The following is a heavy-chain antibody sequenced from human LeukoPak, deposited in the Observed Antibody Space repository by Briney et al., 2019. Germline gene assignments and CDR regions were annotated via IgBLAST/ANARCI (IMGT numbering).Heavy chain of an antibody. D-gene: IGHD5-18*01. Sequence: PGGSLRLSCAASGFTVSSTYMSWVRQAPGKGVEWVSVIYSGGTTYYTDSVKGRLTISRDNSKNTLYLQMNSLRAEDTAVYYCASGTQLWHGGYWGQGTLVTVSS. CDR3: ASGTQLWHGGY. V-gene: IGHV3-66*02. CDR1: GFTVSSTY. J-gene: IGHJ4*02. CDR2: IYSGGTT.